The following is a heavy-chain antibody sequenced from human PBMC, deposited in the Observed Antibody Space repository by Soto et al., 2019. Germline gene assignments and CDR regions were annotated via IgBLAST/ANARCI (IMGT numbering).Heavy chain of an antibody. D-gene: IGHD4-17*01. J-gene: IGHJ3*02. Sequence: GQGLDWMGGIIPIFGTANYAQKFQGRVTIPADESTSTAYMELSSLRSEDTAVYYCARHRRMTKVVTDAFDIWGPGTMVTVSS. CDR2: IIPIFGTA. V-gene: IGHV1-69*01. CDR3: ARHRRMTKVVTDAFDI.